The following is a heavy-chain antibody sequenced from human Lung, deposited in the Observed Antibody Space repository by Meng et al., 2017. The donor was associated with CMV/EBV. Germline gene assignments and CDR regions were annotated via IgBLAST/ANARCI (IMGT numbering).Heavy chain of an antibody. CDR3: ARDWQGGAEPYGMDV. CDR2: MYYSRDA. Sequence: SXTXSLXCTVSGGSITSYYWSWIRQPPGKGLEWIAYMYYSRDASYNPSLRSRVTVSVDTSKSQFSLQLSSVTAADTAVYYCARDWQGGAEPYGMDVWGPGNTV. V-gene: IGHV4-59*01. CDR1: GGSITSYY. D-gene: IGHD1-14*01. J-gene: IGHJ6*01.